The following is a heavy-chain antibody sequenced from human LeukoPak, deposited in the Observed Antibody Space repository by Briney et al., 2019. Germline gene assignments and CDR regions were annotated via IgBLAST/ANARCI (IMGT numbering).Heavy chain of an antibody. D-gene: IGHD4-23*01. Sequence: ASVKVSFKASGYPFTSYYMHWVRPAPGQGLEWMGIINPSGGSTSYAQKFQGRVTMTRDTSTSTVYMELSSLRSEDTAVYYCARSLTTVVTPDYWGQGTLVTVSS. J-gene: IGHJ4*02. CDR1: GYPFTSYY. CDR3: ARSLTTVVTPDY. V-gene: IGHV1-46*01. CDR2: INPSGGST.